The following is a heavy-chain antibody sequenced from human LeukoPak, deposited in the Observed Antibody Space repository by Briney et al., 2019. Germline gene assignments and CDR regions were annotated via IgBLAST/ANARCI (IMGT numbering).Heavy chain of an antibody. CDR3: ARGGIAVAGTFRDFDY. D-gene: IGHD6-19*01. J-gene: IGHJ4*02. Sequence: GGSLRLSCAASGFTVSSNYMSWVRQAPGKGLEWVSVIYSGGSTYYADSVKGRFTISRDNSKNTLYLQMNSLRAEDTAVHYCARGGIAVAGTFRDFDYWGQGTLVAVSS. V-gene: IGHV3-66*01. CDR2: IYSGGST. CDR1: GFTVSSNY.